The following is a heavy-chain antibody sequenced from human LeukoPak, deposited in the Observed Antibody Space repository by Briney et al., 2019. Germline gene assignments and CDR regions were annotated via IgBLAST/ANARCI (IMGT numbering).Heavy chain of an antibody. D-gene: IGHD2-15*01. J-gene: IGHJ4*02. CDR3: ARRHIVVIVSASDY. CDR1: GFTFSSYS. CDR2: ISSSSTI. V-gene: IGHV3-48*01. Sequence: GGSLRLSCAASGFTFSSYSMNWVRQAPGKGLEWVSYISSSSTIYYADSVKGRFTISRDNAKNSLYLQMNSLRVDDTAVYYCARRHIVVIVSASDYWGQGTLVTVSS.